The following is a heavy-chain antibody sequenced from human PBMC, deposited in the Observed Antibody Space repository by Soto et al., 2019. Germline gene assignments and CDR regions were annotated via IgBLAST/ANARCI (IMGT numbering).Heavy chain of an antibody. CDR3: ARQAGSSGIYYYYGMDV. D-gene: IGHD6-19*01. Sequence: SETLSLTCTVSVGSISSSSYYWGWIRHPPGKGLEWIGSIYYSGSTYYNPSLKSRVTISVDTSKNQFSLKLSSVTAADTAVYYCARQAGSSGIYYYYGMDVWGQGTTVTVSS. J-gene: IGHJ6*02. CDR1: VGSISSSSYY. V-gene: IGHV4-39*01. CDR2: IYYSGST.